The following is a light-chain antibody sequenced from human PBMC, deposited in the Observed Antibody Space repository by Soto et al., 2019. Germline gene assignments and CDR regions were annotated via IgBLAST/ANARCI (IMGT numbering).Light chain of an antibody. CDR3: PHYCSPLT. CDR1: QSVRSSY. CDR2: GAS. Sequence: EIVLTQSPGTLSLSPGGRATLSCRASQSVRSSYLAWYQQRPGQAPRLLIFGASFRATGIPDRFSGSGSGTDFTLTISRLEPVVFSVNYCPHYCSPLTFAGGTRVDI. V-gene: IGKV3-20*01. J-gene: IGKJ4*01.